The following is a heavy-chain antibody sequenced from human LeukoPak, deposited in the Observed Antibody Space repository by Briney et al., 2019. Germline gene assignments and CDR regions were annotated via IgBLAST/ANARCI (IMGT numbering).Heavy chain of an antibody. CDR1: GFTFSSYS. D-gene: IGHD3-10*01. CDR3: AKDHPSGSNDY. Sequence: GGSLRLSCAASGFTFSSYSMNWVRQAPGKGLEWVSTISGSGGSTYYADSVKGRFTISRDNSKNTLYLQMNSLRAEDTAVYYCAKDHPSGSNDYWGQGTLVTVSS. CDR2: ISGSGGST. V-gene: IGHV3-23*01. J-gene: IGHJ4*02.